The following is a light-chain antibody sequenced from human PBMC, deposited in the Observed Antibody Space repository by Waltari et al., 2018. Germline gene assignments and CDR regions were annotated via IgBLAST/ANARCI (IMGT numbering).Light chain of an antibody. CDR3: QQRSNWPPA. J-gene: IGKJ4*01. CDR1: QSVSSY. V-gene: IGKV3-11*01. CDR2: DAS. Sequence: EIVLTQSPATLSLSPGERATLSCRASQSVSSYLAWYQQNPGQAPSLLIDDASNSATGIPARFSGSGSGTDFTLTISSLEPEDFAVYYCQQRSNWPPAFGGGTKVEIK.